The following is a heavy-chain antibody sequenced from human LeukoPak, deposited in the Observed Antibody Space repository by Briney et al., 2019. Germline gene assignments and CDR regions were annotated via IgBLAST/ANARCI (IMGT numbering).Heavy chain of an antibody. Sequence: PGGSLRLSCAASGFIFSAYTMNWVRQAPGKGLEWLSLISSSGSVISSDSVKGRFTISRDNAKNSLYLQMNSLSAEDTAVYYCARDCTNGVCPYYFDYWGQGTLVTVSS. D-gene: IGHD2-8*01. CDR2: ISSSGSVI. J-gene: IGHJ4*02. CDR1: GFIFSAYT. V-gene: IGHV3-48*04. CDR3: ARDCTNGVCPYYFDY.